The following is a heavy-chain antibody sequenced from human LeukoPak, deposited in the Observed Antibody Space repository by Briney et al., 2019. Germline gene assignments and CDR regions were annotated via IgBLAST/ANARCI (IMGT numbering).Heavy chain of an antibody. CDR2: VYFSGST. V-gene: IGHV4-59*08. D-gene: IGHD4-17*01. CDR1: GASLSSYY. Sequence: SETLSLTCGVSGASLSSYYWSWIRQPPGKGLEWIGYVYFSGSTNYNPSLKSRVTISADTSKNQFSLKLTSVTAADTAIYYCARQRDYADYLDAFDVWGQGTMVTVSS. CDR3: ARQRDYADYLDAFDV. J-gene: IGHJ3*01.